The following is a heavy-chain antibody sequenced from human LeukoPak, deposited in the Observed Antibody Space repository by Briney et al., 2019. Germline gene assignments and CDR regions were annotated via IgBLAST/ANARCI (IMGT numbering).Heavy chain of an antibody. Sequence: GGSLRLSCAASGFTFSSYGMHWVRQAPGKGLEWVAVIWYDGSNKYYADSVKGRFTISRDNSKNTLYLQMNSLRAEDTAVYYCARDPLGYYFDYWGQGTLVTVSP. J-gene: IGHJ4*02. CDR3: ARDPLGYYFDY. V-gene: IGHV3-33*01. CDR1: GFTFSSYG. CDR2: IWYDGSNK. D-gene: IGHD3-10*01.